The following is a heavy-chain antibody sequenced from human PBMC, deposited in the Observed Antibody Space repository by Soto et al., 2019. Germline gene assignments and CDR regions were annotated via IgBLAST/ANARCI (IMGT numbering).Heavy chain of an antibody. CDR2: IIPIFGTA. Sequence: VSCTAAGGTVRSYAISWVRQATGQGLEWMGGIIPIFGTANYAQKFQGRVTITADESTSTAYMELSSLRSEDTAVYYCARSRIPLINPLGLYYYYGMDVWGQGTTVTVSS. CDR3: ARSRIPLINPLGLYYYYGMDV. D-gene: IGHD2-21*01. V-gene: IGHV1-69*01. J-gene: IGHJ6*02. CDR1: GGTVRSYA.